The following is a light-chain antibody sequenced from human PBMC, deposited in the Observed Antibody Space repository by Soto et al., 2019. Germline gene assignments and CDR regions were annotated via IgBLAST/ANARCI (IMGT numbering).Light chain of an antibody. CDR3: CSSAGGGTYV. V-gene: IGLV2-23*02. CDR2: EVT. Sequence: QSVLTQPASVSGSPGQSIAISCTGTSSDVGSYELVSWYQQHPGKAPKLMIYEVTKRPSGVSSRFSGSKSGNTASLTISGLQAEDDADYYCCSSAGGGTYVFGTGTKLTVL. J-gene: IGLJ1*01. CDR1: SSDVGSYEL.